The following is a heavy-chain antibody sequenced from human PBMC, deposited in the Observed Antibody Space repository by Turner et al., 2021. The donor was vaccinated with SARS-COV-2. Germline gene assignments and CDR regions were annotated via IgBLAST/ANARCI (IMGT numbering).Heavy chain of an antibody. CDR3: AIFGEDGLDI. CDR1: GFTFSSYA. CDR2: IRGSGGST. J-gene: IGHJ3*02. Sequence: EVQLLESGGGLVQPGGSLRLSCAASGFTFSSYAMSWVRQAPGKGLEWVSGIRGSGGSTYYADSVKGRFTISRDNSKNTLYLQMNSLRAEDTAVYYCAIFGEDGLDIWGQGTMVTVSS. D-gene: IGHD3-10*01. V-gene: IGHV3-23*01.